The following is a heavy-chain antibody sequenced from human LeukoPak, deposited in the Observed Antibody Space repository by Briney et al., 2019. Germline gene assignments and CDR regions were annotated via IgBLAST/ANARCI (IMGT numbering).Heavy chain of an antibody. CDR1: GGSISSSRSY. CDR2: INHSGST. D-gene: IGHD3-3*01. V-gene: IGHV4-39*07. J-gene: IGHJ5*02. CDR3: ARGRKGYDFWSGPHAVRFDP. Sequence: PETLSLTCTVSGGSISSSRSYWGWIRQPPGKGLEWIGEINHSGSTNYNPSLKSRVTISVDTSKNQFSLKLSSVTAADTAVYYCARGRKGYDFWSGPHAVRFDPWGQGTLVTVSS.